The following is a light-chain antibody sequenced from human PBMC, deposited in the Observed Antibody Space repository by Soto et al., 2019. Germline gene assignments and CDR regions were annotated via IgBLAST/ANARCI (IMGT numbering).Light chain of an antibody. CDR3: QQHNNWPPIT. J-gene: IGKJ2*01. CDR2: GAS. CDR1: QSVSGI. V-gene: IGKV3-15*01. Sequence: EIVMTQSPATLSVSPGERATLSCRASQSVSGILAWYQQKPGQAPRLLIYGASTRATGIPARFSGSGSGTEFTLTISSLQSEDFAVYYCQQHNNWPPITFGQGTKLEIK.